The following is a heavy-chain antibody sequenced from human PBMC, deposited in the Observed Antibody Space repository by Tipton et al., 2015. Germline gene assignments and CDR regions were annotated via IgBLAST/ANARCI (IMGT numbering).Heavy chain of an antibody. V-gene: IGHV4-61*05. CDR1: GGSVSTSNYY. D-gene: IGHD3-9*01. J-gene: IGHJ4*02. Sequence: TLSLTCTVSGGSVSTSNYYWGWIRQSPGKGLEWIGYISYSGSTHYNPSLKRRVPISLATSKNQFSLKLTSVTAADTAVYYCACQDYDSLTRDYQTVDYWGQGTLVTVSS. CDR3: ACQDYDSLTRDYQTVDY. CDR2: ISYSGST.